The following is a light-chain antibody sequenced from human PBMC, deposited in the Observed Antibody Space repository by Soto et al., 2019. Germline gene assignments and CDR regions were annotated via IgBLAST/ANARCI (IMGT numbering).Light chain of an antibody. J-gene: IGLJ2*01. CDR3: QVWDSDTDHPV. CDR2: YDN. V-gene: IGLV3-21*04. Sequence: SYELTQPPSVSVAPGKTARITCGGDNIGSKSVHWYQQKPGQAPVLVIYYDNDRPSGIPERFSGSNSGNTATLTISRVEAGDEADYCCQVWDSDTDHPVFGGGTQLTVL. CDR1: NIGSKS.